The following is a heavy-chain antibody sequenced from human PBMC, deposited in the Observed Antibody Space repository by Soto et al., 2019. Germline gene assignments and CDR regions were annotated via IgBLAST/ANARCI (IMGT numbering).Heavy chain of an antibody. CDR2: IYPGDSDT. Sequence: PGESLKISCKGSGYSFTSYWIGWVRQMPGKGLERMGIIYPGDSDTRYSPSFQGQVTISADKSISTAYLQCSSLKASDAAMYYCARLGSSLNYYYMDVWAKGPRSPSP. J-gene: IGHJ6*03. CDR3: ARLGSSLNYYYMDV. CDR1: GYSFTSYW. V-gene: IGHV5-51*01. D-gene: IGHD6-6*01.